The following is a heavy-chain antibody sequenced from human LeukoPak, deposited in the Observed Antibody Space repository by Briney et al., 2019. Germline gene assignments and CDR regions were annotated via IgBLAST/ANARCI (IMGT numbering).Heavy chain of an antibody. CDR2: ISGSGGST. V-gene: IGHV3-23*01. J-gene: IGHJ4*02. Sequence: GGSLRLSCAASGFTFSSYAMSWVRQAPGKGLEWVSAISGSGGSTYYAGSVKGRFTISRDNSKNTLYLQMNSLRAEDTAVYYCAKVSAQLVLVFDYWGQGTLVTVSS. CDR3: AKVSAQLVLVFDY. D-gene: IGHD6-6*01. CDR1: GFTFSSYA.